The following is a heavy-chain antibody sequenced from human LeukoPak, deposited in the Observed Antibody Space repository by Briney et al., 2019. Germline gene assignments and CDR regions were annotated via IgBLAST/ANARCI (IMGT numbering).Heavy chain of an antibody. D-gene: IGHD1-26*01. CDR1: GDSISSSSYY. Sequence: SETLSLTCTVSGDSISSSSYYWGWIRQPPGKGLEWIGSFNYSGRTYYKPSLKSRVTISVDTSKNQFSLKLSSVTAADTAVYYCARDSGSYYPDAFDIWGQGTMVTVSS. CDR3: ARDSGSYYPDAFDI. V-gene: IGHV4-39*07. J-gene: IGHJ3*02. CDR2: FNYSGRT.